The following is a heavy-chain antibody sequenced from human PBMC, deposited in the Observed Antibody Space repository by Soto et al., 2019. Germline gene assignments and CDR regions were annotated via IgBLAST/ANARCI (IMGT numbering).Heavy chain of an antibody. D-gene: IGHD6-13*01. Sequence: SEVLSLTYLDSGRTFSGSYWSWIRQPPGKGLEWIGEINHSGSTNYNPSLKSRVTISVDTSKNQFSLKLSSVTAADTAVYYCARFTAAAGSRYYYYYGMDVWGQGTTVT. CDR2: INHSGST. V-gene: IGHV4-34*01. CDR1: GRTFSGSY. J-gene: IGHJ6*02. CDR3: ARFTAAAGSRYYYYYGMDV.